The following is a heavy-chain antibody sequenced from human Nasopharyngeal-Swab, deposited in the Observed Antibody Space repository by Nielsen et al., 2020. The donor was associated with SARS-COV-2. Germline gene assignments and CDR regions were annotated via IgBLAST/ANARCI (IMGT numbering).Heavy chain of an antibody. CDR3: ARGGVAATYFDY. Sequence: GSLRLSCTVSGGSISSYYWSWIRQPPGKGLEWIGYIYYSGSTNYNPSLKSRVTISVDTSKNQFSLKLSSVTAADTAVYYCARGGVAATYFDYWGQGTLVTVSS. J-gene: IGHJ4*02. D-gene: IGHD2-15*01. CDR2: IYYSGST. V-gene: IGHV4-59*01. CDR1: GGSISSYY.